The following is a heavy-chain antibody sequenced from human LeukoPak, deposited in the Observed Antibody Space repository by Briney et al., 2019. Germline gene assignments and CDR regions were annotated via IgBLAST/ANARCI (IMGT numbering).Heavy chain of an antibody. Sequence: PGRSPRLSRAASGFTFSIYKMNCVRHAPGKGLERRSYISSSVSTIYYAHSVNVRFTISKAHTKTSLYLKICRLRADNTPIFSCARDQGGGSSYWGQGTLVTVSS. CDR3: ARDQGGGSSY. CDR1: GFTFSIYK. J-gene: IGHJ4*02. D-gene: IGHD2-2*01. CDR2: ISSSVSTI. V-gene: IGHV3-48*03.